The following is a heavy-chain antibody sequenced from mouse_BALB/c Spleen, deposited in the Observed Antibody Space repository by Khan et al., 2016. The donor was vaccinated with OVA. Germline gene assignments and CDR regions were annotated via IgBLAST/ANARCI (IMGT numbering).Heavy chain of an antibody. J-gene: IGHJ2*01. CDR3: ARISGGDFDY. Sequence: EVQLQESGPGLVKPSQSLSLTCTVTGYSITSDYAWNWIRQFPGNELEWMGFISYSGNTNYNPSLKSRISITRATSENQFFLQLNSVTTEDTATYYCARISGGDFDYWGQGTTLTVSS. CDR2: ISYSGNT. V-gene: IGHV3-2*02. CDR1: GYSITSDYA. D-gene: IGHD4-1*01.